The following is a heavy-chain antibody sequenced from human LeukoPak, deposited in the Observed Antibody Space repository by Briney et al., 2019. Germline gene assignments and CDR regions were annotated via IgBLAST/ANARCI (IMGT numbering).Heavy chain of an antibody. D-gene: IGHD3-3*01. CDR2: MFYSGSF. CDR3: ARSEYYDFWSGYYGWFDS. Sequence: PSETLSLTCTVSGDSISNHYWSWIRQPPRKGLEWIGFMFYSGSFNYNPSLKSRVTISGDTSKNQLSLKLTSVTAADTAVYYCARSEYYDFWSGYYGWFDSWGRGTLVTVSS. J-gene: IGHJ5*01. V-gene: IGHV4-59*11. CDR1: GDSISNHY.